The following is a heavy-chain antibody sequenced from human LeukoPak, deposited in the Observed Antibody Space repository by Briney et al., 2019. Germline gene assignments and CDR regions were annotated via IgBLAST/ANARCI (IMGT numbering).Heavy chain of an antibody. J-gene: IGHJ5*02. CDR3: VRHTWFGTRHWFDP. V-gene: IGHV4-59*08. Sequence: PSETLSLTCTFSVGSISTYYWSWIRQPPGKGLEWIGYVYYSGSTNYNPSLKSRVTMSIDTSKNQFFLELSSVTAADTAVYYCVRHTWFGTRHWFDPWGQGILVTVSS. CDR1: VGSISTYY. CDR2: VYYSGST. D-gene: IGHD3-10*01.